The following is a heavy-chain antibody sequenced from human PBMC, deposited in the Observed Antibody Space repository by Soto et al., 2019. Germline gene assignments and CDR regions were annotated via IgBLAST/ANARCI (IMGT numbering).Heavy chain of an antibody. CDR3: ARPITIFGGLVEVSYGMDV. CDR1: GFTFSDYY. D-gene: IGHD3-3*01. J-gene: IGHJ6*02. Sequence: PGGSLRLSCAASGFTFSDYYMSWIRQAPGKGLEWVSYISSSGSTIYYADSVKGRFTSSRDNAKNSLYLQMNSLRAEDTAVYYCARPITIFGGLVEVSYGMDVWGQGTTVTVSS. CDR2: ISSSGSTI. V-gene: IGHV3-11*01.